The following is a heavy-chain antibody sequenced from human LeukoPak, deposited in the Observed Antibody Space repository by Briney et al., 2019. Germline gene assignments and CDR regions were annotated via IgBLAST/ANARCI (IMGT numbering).Heavy chain of an antibody. CDR2: IYHSGST. CDR3: ARWRSRIFDY. V-gene: IGHV4-38-2*02. CDR1: GYSISSGYY. D-gene: IGHD1-14*01. J-gene: IGHJ4*02. Sequence: SETLSLTCTVSGYSISSGYYWGWIRQPPGKGLEWIGSIYHSGSTYYNPSLKSRVTISVDTSKNQFSLKLSSVTAADTAVYYCARWRSRIFDYWGQGTLVTVSP.